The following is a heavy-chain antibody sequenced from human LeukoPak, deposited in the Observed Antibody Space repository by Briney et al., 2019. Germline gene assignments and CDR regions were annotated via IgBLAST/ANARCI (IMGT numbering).Heavy chain of an antibody. D-gene: IGHD3-22*01. Sequence: GGSLRLSCAASGFTFSNYWMSWVRQAPGKGLEWVANIKKDGSEKKYVDSVKGRFTISRDNAENSVHLQMNSLRVEDTAVYYCAKDQFDSISMIVWGQGTLVTVSS. V-gene: IGHV3-7*03. CDR1: GFTFSNYW. CDR3: AKDQFDSISMIV. J-gene: IGHJ4*02. CDR2: IKKDGSEK.